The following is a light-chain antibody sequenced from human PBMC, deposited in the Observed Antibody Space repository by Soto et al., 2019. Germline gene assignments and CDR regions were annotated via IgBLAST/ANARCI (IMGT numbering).Light chain of an antibody. Sequence: EIVLTHSPSTLSLSPVQRATLSCRASQSIGLSLAWYQHKPGQAPRLLIYDASTRASGIPARFSGSGSGTDFTLTISNLEPEDFAVYYCQQHSHWPPWTFGQGTKVDI. CDR2: DAS. J-gene: IGKJ1*01. V-gene: IGKV3-11*01. CDR1: QSIGLS. CDR3: QQHSHWPPWT.